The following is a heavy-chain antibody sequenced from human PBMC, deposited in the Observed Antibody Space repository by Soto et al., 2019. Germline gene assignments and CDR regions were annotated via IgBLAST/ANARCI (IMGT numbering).Heavy chain of an antibody. J-gene: IGHJ4*02. V-gene: IGHV3-49*03. CDR3: TRDRNGSGSYYTPFDY. CDR2: IRSKAYGGTT. CDR1: GFTFGDYA. D-gene: IGHD3-10*01. Sequence: GGSLRLSCTASGFTFGDYAMSWFRQAPGKGLEWVGFIRSKAYGGTTEYAASVKGRFTISRDDSKSIAYLQMNSLKTEDTAVYYCTRDRNGSGSYYTPFDYWGQGTLVTVSS.